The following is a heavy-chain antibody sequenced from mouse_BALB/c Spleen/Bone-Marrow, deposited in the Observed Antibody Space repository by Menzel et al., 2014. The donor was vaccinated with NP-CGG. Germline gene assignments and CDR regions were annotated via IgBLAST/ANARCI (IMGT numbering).Heavy chain of an antibody. J-gene: IGHJ3*01. V-gene: IGHV1S81*02. Sequence: VQLQQSGAELMKPGASVKISCKATGYTFSSYWIEWVKQRPGQGLEWIGEINASNGGTNINENFKSKATLTVDKSSSTAYMQLSSLTSEDSAVYHCTREGAYWGQGTLVTVSA. CDR1: GYTFSSYW. CDR2: INASNGGT. CDR3: TREGAY.